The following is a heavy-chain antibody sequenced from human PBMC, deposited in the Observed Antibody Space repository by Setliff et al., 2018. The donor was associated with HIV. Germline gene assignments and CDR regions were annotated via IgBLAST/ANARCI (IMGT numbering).Heavy chain of an antibody. Sequence: PSETLSLTCSVSGGSISSGRYYWSWIRQPAGKGLEWIGHIYTGGSPNYNPSLMSRVTIPIDTSKDQLSLKLNSVTAADTAVYYCARVGGFFGEARPPPDYWGQGALVTVS. J-gene: IGHJ4*02. V-gene: IGHV4-61*09. CDR2: IYTGGSP. CDR3: ARVGGFFGEARPPPDY. D-gene: IGHD3-10*01. CDR1: GGSISSGRYY.